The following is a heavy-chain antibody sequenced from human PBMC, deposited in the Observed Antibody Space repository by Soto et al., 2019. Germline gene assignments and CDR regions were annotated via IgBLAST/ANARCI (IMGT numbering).Heavy chain of an antibody. D-gene: IGHD3-10*02. V-gene: IGHV4-39*01. CDR3: ARHVRGAVTMYWFDP. J-gene: IGHJ5*02. CDR2: VEYGGST. Sequence: QLQESGPGLVKPSETLSLTCTVSGGSIISSNFYWGWIRQPPGEGLEWIGSVEYGGSTFDNPSLKSRVTLSADTSKNQFSLKLTSVTAADTAIYYCARHVRGAVTMYWFDPWGHGTLVTVSS. CDR1: GGSIISSNFY.